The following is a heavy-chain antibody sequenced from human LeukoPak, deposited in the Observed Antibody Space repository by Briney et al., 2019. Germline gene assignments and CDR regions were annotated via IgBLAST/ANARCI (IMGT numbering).Heavy chain of an antibody. CDR3: VRGNYDNRGYSSAFDI. J-gene: IGHJ3*02. V-gene: IGHV4-59*01. CDR2: IYYNGNT. CDR1: GASISSSY. D-gene: IGHD3-22*01. Sequence: SGTLSLTCTVSGASISSSYWSWIRQAPGKRLEWIGYIYYNGNTNSNPSLKSRVTISADTSKNQFSPKLNSVTAADTAVYYCVRGNYDNRGYSSAFDIWGQGAMVTVSS.